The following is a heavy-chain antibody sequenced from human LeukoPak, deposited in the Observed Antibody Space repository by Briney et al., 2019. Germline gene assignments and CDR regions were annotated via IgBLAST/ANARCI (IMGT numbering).Heavy chain of an antibody. CDR2: IYYSGST. J-gene: IGHJ3*02. CDR3: ASPYYYDSSGYSDAFDI. CDR1: GGSISSGDYY. V-gene: IGHV4-30-4*08. D-gene: IGHD3-22*01. Sequence: SETLSLTYTVSGGSISSGDYYWSWIRQPPGKGLEWIGYIYYSGSTYYNPSLKSRVTISVDTSKNQFSLKLSSVTAADTAVYYCASPYYYDSSGYSDAFDIWGQGTMVTVSS.